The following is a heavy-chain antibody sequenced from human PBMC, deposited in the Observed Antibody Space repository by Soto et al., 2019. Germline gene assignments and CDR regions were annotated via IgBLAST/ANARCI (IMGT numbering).Heavy chain of an antibody. V-gene: IGHV4-30-2*01. CDR1: GGSISSGGYS. Sequence: SETLSLTCAVSGGSISSGGYSWSWIRQPPGKGLEWIGYIYHSGSTYYNPSLKSRVTISVDRSQNQFSLKLSSVTAADTAVYYCARGEGAAPGILPAAINWLDPWGQGTMVTVSS. CDR2: IYHSGST. J-gene: IGHJ5*02. D-gene: IGHD2-2*02. CDR3: ARGEGAAPGILPAAINWLDP.